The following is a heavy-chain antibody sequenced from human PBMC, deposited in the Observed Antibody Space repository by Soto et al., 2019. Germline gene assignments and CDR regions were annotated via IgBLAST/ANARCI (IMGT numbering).Heavy chain of an antibody. CDR2: ISAYNGNT. CDR3: ARGTSGYDILTGYYHNWFDP. CDR1: GYTFTSYG. V-gene: IGHV1-18*01. D-gene: IGHD3-9*01. J-gene: IGHJ5*02. Sequence: ASVKVSCKASGYTFTSYGISWVRQAPGQGLEWMGWISAYNGNTNYAQKLQGRVTMTTDTSTSTAYMELRSLRSDDTAVYYCARGTSGYDILTGYYHNWFDPWGQGTLVTVSS.